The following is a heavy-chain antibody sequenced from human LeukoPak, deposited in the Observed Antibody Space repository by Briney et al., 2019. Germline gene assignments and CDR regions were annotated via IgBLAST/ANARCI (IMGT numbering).Heavy chain of an antibody. Sequence: GESLKISCKGSGYSFSNYWIGWVRQMPGKGLEWMGIIYPADSDTRYSPSFQGQVTISADKSITTAYLHWSSLRASDTAMYYCARRASAYDSSGYHFDYWGQGTLDTVSS. V-gene: IGHV5-51*01. CDR3: ARRASAYDSSGYHFDY. CDR2: IYPADSDT. CDR1: GYSFSNYW. J-gene: IGHJ4*02. D-gene: IGHD3-22*01.